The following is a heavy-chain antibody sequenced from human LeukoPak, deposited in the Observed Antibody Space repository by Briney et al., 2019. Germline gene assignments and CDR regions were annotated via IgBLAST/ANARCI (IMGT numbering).Heavy chain of an antibody. J-gene: IGHJ6*03. D-gene: IGHD5-24*01. Sequence: PSETLSLTCTVSGGSISSYYWSWIRQPPGKGLEWIGYIYYSGSTNYNPSLKSRVTISVDTSKNQFSLKLSSVTAADTAVYYCARGRDGHGGYYSYMDVWGIGTTVTVSS. V-gene: IGHV4-59*01. CDR3: ARGRDGHGGYYSYMDV. CDR2: IYYSGST. CDR1: GGSISSYY.